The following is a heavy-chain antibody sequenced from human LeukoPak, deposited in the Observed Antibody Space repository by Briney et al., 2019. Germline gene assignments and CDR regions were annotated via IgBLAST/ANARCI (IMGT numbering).Heavy chain of an antibody. V-gene: IGHV3-21*06. Sequence: GGSLILSCATSGFTFNSYSMYWVRQAPGKGLEWVSSISSSSSLMFYADSVKGRFSISRDHANNSLYLQMNSLRAEDTAVYYCVRDSGSSYGYYFLHWGQGTLVTVSS. CDR3: VRDSGSSYGYYFLH. CDR2: ISSSSSLM. J-gene: IGHJ1*01. CDR1: GFTFNSYS. D-gene: IGHD1-26*01.